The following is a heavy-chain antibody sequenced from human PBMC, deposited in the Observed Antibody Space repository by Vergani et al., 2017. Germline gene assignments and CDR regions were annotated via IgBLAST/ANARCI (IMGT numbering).Heavy chain of an antibody. J-gene: IGHJ4*02. V-gene: IGHV4-59*01. CDR1: GGSLSGYY. Sequence: QVQLQESGPGLVRPSETLSLTCTVSGGSLSGYYWNWIRQTPGEGLEWIGYVEDSGYFNYNPSLKTRVSMSSDTSNNQFSLMLSSVTVADTAVYYCARGRVTTIWWGVSFDFWGQGILVTVSS. CDR3: ARGRVTTIWWGVSFDF. CDR2: VEDSGYF. D-gene: IGHD5-12*01.